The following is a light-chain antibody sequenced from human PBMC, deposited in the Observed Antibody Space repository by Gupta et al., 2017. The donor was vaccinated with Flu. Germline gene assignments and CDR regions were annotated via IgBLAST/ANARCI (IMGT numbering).Light chain of an antibody. Sequence: PSSLSASVGDRVTITCRASQSINSFLNWYQQKPGKAPKLLIYGASSLQTGVPSRFSGSGSGTDLTLTISSLQPEDFATYYCQQTDSTPYTFGQGTKLEIK. J-gene: IGKJ2*01. CDR2: GAS. V-gene: IGKV1-39*01. CDR1: QSINSF. CDR3: QQTDSTPYT.